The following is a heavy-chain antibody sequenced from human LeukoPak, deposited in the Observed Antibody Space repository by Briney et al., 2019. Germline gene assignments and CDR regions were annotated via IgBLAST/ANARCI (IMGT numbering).Heavy chain of an antibody. CDR3: ARHNSFGSSWYYFDY. CDR2: IYYSGST. D-gene: IGHD6-13*01. CDR1: GGSFSSYY. Sequence: PSETLSLTCAVYGGSFSSYYWGWIRQPPGKGLEWIGSIYYSGSTYYNPSLKSRVTISVDTSKNQFSLKLSSVTAADTAVYYCARHNSFGSSWYYFDYWGQGTLVTVSS. J-gene: IGHJ4*02. V-gene: IGHV4-39*01.